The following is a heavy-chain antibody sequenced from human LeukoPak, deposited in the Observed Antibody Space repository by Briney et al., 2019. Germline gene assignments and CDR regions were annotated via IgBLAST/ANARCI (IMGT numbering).Heavy chain of an antibody. Sequence: ASVKVSCKASGDTFTDYYINWVRQAPGQGLEWIGWINPNSGDANYAQKFQDRVTITRDTSISTAYIELNCLRSDDTAVFYCARGDYYGSPKVVAAWGQGTLVTVSS. V-gene: IGHV1-2*02. CDR3: ARGDYYGSPKVVAA. J-gene: IGHJ5*02. D-gene: IGHD3-10*01. CDR2: INPNSGDA. CDR1: GDTFTDYY.